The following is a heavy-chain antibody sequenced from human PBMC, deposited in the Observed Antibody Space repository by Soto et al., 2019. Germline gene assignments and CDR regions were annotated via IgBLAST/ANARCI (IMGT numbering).Heavy chain of an antibody. V-gene: IGHV3-23*01. CDR3: AKVAGGLGYFDL. J-gene: IGHJ2*01. Sequence: EVQLLEAGGGLARPGGSLRLSCAAAGFIFSDYAITWIRQAAGKGLEWVAAISASGGNIEYTDSLKGRFTISRDNSKKSVYLEINGLTADDTAVYYCAKVAGGLGYFDLWGRGTLVTVAS. D-gene: IGHD3-16*01. CDR2: ISASGGNI. CDR1: GFIFSDYA.